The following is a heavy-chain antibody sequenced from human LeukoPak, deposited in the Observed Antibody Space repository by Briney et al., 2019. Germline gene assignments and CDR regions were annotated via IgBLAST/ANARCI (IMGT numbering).Heavy chain of an antibody. CDR1: GGSISSSGYY. Sequence: KTSETLSLTCTVSGGSISSSGYYWGWIRQPPGKGLEWIGSIYYSGSTYYNPSLKSRVTISVDTSKNQFSLKLSSVTAADTAVYYCARQEQWLALFDYWGQGTLVTVSS. CDR2: IYYSGST. CDR3: ARQEQWLALFDY. V-gene: IGHV4-39*01. J-gene: IGHJ4*02. D-gene: IGHD6-19*01.